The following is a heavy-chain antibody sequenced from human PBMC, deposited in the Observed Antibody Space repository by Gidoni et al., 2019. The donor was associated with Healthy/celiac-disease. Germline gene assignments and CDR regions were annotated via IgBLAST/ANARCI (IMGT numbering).Heavy chain of an antibody. CDR2: INPNSGGT. Sequence: QGQLVQYGAEVKKPGASVKVSCKAAGYTFTGYYMHWVRQAPGQGLEWMGWINPNSGGTNYAQTFQGRVTMTRDTSISTAYMELSRLRSDDTAVYYCATERDAFDIWGQGTMVTVSS. CDR3: ATERDAFDI. V-gene: IGHV1-2*02. J-gene: IGHJ3*02. CDR1: GYTFTGYY.